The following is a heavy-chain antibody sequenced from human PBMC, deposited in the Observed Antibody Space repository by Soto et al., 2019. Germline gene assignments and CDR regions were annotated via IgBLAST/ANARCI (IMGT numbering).Heavy chain of an antibody. Sequence: GGSLRLSCAASDFTFSNYVMNWVRQAPGKGLEWVATISYSVDKTHYADSVRGRFTISRDNSKNTLSLQMNSLRAEDAAVYYCVRRAITATTKWGAFDIWGQGTLVTVSS. CDR2: ISYSVDKT. J-gene: IGHJ3*02. CDR1: DFTFSNYV. CDR3: VRRAITATTKWGAFDI. D-gene: IGHD1-7*01. V-gene: IGHV3-23*01.